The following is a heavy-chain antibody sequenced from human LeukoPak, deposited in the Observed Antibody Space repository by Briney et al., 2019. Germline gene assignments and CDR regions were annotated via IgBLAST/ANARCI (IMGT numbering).Heavy chain of an antibody. V-gene: IGHV3-30*18. J-gene: IGHJ4*02. Sequence: PGGSLRLSCAASGFTFSSYGMHWVRQAPGKGLEWVAVISYDGSNKYYADSVKGRFTISRDNSKNTLYLQMNSLRAEDTAVYYCAKEWLGPFDYWGQGTLVTVSS. CDR3: AKEWLGPFDY. CDR2: ISYDGSNK. D-gene: IGHD6-19*01. CDR1: GFTFSSYG.